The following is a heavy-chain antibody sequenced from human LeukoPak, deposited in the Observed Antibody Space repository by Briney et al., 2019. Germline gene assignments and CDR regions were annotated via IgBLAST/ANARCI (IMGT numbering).Heavy chain of an antibody. CDR3: ARALRHDYGDPHLGY. Sequence: GGSLRLSCAASGFTFSSYEMNWVRQAPGKGLEWVSYISSSGSTIYYADSVKGRFTISRDNAKNSLYLQMNSLRAEDTAVYYCARALRHDYGDPHLGYWGQGTLVTVSS. CDR1: GFTFSSYE. D-gene: IGHD4-17*01. CDR2: ISSSGSTI. J-gene: IGHJ4*02. V-gene: IGHV3-48*03.